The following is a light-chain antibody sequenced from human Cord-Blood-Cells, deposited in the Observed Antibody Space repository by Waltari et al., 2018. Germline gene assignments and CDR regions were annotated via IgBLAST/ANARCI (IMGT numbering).Light chain of an antibody. J-gene: IGLJ2*01. CDR2: DVS. Sequence: QSALTQPASVSGSPGQPITISSPGTSSDVGGYNYVSWYQQHPGKAPKLMIYDVSNRPSGVSNRFSGSKSGNTASLTISGLQAEDEADYYCSSYTSSSTLVFGGGTKLTVL. CDR3: SSYTSSSTLV. CDR1: SSDVGGYNY. V-gene: IGLV2-14*01.